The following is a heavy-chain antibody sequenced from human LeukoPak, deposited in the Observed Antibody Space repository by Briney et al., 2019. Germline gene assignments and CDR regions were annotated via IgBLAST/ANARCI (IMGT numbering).Heavy chain of an antibody. D-gene: IGHD6-19*01. J-gene: IGHJ5*02. CDR3: AKDHLRAVAGIDWFDP. V-gene: IGHV3-23*01. Sequence: GGSLRLSCAASGFTFSSYAMSWVRHAPGKGLEWVSAISGSGGSTYYADSVKGRFTISRDNSKNTLYLQMNSLRAEDTAVYYCAKDHLRAVAGIDWFDPWGQGTLVTVSS. CDR2: ISGSGGST. CDR1: GFTFSSYA.